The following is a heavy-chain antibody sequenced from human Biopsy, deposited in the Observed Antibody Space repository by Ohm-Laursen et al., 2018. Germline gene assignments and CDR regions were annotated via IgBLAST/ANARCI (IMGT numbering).Heavy chain of an antibody. CDR3: ARGRTGG. D-gene: IGHD1/OR15-1a*01. CDR2: ISGSSTYI. V-gene: IGHV3-21*01. Sequence: SLRLSCTASGFDFSDYSMSWVRQAPGKGLEWVSSISGSSTYIYYADSVKGRFTISRDDAKNSLYLQMSSLRAEDTAVYYCARGRTGGWGQGTLVTVSS. CDR1: GFDFSDYS. J-gene: IGHJ4*02.